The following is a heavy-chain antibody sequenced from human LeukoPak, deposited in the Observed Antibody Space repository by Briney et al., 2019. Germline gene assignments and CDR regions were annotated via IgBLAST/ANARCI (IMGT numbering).Heavy chain of an antibody. V-gene: IGHV1-2*02. Sequence: ASVKVSCKASGYTFTSYAMNWVRQAPGQGLEWMGWINPDSGGTNYAQKFQGRVTMTRDTSVSTAYMDLSSVTSDDSAVYFCARSAGHCSNGICFTDYYMDVWGRGTTVTVSS. J-gene: IGHJ6*03. D-gene: IGHD2-8*01. CDR3: ARSAGHCSNGICFTDYYMDV. CDR2: INPDSGGT. CDR1: GYTFTSYA.